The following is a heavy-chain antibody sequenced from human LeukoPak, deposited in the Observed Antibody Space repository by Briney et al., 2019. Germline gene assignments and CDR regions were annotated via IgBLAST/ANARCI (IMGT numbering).Heavy chain of an antibody. J-gene: IGHJ4*02. CDR2: ISANNGNT. V-gene: IGHV1-18*01. D-gene: IGHD3-22*01. CDR1: GYTLTSYG. CDR3: AREGYYDSTGYYDN. Sequence: ASVKVSFKASGYTLTSYGISWVRQAPGQGLEWMGWISANNGNTNYAQKFQGRVTMTTDTSTRTAYMELRSLISDDTAVYYCAREGYYDSTGYYDNWGQGTLVTVSS.